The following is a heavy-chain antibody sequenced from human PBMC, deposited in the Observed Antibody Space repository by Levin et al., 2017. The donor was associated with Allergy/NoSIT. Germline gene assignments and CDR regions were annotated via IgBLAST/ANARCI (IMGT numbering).Heavy chain of an antibody. J-gene: IGHJ6*02. CDR2: IGTAGDT. CDR3: ARSLSSSSSWYYYGMDV. D-gene: IGHD6-6*01. V-gene: IGHV3-13*01. Sequence: GESLKISCAASGFTFSSYDMHWVRQATGKGLEWVSAIGTAGDTYYPGSVKGRFTISRENAKNSLYLQMNSLRAGDTAVYYCARSLSSSSSWYYYGMDVWGQGTTVTVSS. CDR1: GFTFSSYD.